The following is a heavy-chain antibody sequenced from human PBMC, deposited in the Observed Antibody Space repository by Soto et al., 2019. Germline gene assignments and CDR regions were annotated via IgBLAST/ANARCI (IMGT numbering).Heavy chain of an antibody. CDR2: IYYSGST. CDR1: GGSISSYY. J-gene: IGHJ4*02. D-gene: IGHD2-2*02. Sequence: PSETLSLTCTVSGGSISSYYWSWIRQPPGRGLEWIGYIYYSGSTYYNPSLKSRVTISVDTSKNQFSLKLSSVTAADTAVYYCARGGVVVPAAIGYWGQGTLVTVSS. CDR3: ARGGVVVPAAIGY. V-gene: IGHV4-59*08.